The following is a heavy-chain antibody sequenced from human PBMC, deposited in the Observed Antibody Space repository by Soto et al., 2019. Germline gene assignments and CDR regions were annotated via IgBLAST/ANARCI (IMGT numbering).Heavy chain of an antibody. Sequence: GESLKISCKGSGYSFTSYWISWVRQMPGKGLEWMGRIDPSDSYTNYSPSFQGHVTISADKSISTAYLQWSSLKASDTAMYYCARHAHYYGSGSYYPNWFDPWGRGTLVTVSS. CDR2: IDPSDSYT. D-gene: IGHD3-10*01. CDR1: GYSFTSYW. V-gene: IGHV5-10-1*01. J-gene: IGHJ5*02. CDR3: ARHAHYYGSGSYYPNWFDP.